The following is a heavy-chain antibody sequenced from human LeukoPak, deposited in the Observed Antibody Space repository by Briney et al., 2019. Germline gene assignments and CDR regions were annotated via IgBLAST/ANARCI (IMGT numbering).Heavy chain of an antibody. CDR2: ISPANSET. CDR1: GYRFTSYW. J-gene: IGHJ5*02. Sequence: GESLKISCKGSGYRFTSYWIAWVRQQPGKGLELMGIISPANSETLYSPSFQGQVTMSADSSTAYLQWSSLKASDTAIYCCARRGGNWLDPWGQGTLVTVSS. V-gene: IGHV5-51*01. D-gene: IGHD3-16*01. CDR3: ARRGGNWLDP.